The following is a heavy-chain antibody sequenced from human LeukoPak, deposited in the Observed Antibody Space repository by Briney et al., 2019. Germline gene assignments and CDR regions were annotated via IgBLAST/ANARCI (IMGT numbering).Heavy chain of an antibody. V-gene: IGHV1-69*05. CDR1: GGTFSSYA. J-gene: IGHJ3*02. CDR2: IIPIFGTA. Sequence: SVKVSCKASGGTFSSYAISWVRQAPGQGLEWMGGIIPIFGTANYAQKFQGRVTITTDESTSTAYMELSSLRSEDTAVYSCARIADFVPVNRVYYDSSGYYLAFDIWGQGTMVTVSS. CDR3: ARIADFVPVNRVYYDSSGYYLAFDI. D-gene: IGHD3-22*01.